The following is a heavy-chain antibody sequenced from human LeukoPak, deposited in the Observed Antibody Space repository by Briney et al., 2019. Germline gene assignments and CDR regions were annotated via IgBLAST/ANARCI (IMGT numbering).Heavy chain of an antibody. CDR1: GFTFSTFA. CDR3: AKPHFDY. CDR2: ISGSGGST. Sequence: TGGSLRLSCAASGFTFSTFAMIWVRQPPGKGLEWVSAISGSGGSTYYADSVKGRFTISRDNSKNTLYLQMNSLRAEDTAVYYCAKPHFDYWGQGTLVTVSS. J-gene: IGHJ4*02. V-gene: IGHV3-23*01.